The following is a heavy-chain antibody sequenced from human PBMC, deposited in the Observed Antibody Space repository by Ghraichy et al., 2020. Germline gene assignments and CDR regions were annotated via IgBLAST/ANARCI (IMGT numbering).Heavy chain of an antibody. Sequence: GGSLRLSCAASGFTVSSNYMSWVRQAPGKGLEWVSVIYSGGSTYYADSVKGRFTISRHNSKTTLYLQLNSLRAEDPAVYYCARVRKWISDYYDGSGYPSGGYFDLWGRGTLVTVSS. CDR2: IYSGGST. J-gene: IGHJ2*01. CDR3: ARVRKWISDYYDGSGYPSGGYFDL. D-gene: IGHD3-22*01. CDR1: GFTVSSNY. V-gene: IGHV3-53*04.